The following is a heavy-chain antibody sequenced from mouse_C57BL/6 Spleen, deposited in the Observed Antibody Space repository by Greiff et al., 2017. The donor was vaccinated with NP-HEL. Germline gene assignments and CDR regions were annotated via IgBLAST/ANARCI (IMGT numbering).Heavy chain of an antibody. Sequence: VQLQQSGPGLVQPSQSLSITCTVSGFSLTSYGVHWVRQSPGKGLEWLGVIWRGGSTDYNAAFMSRLSITKDNSKSQVFFKMNSLQADDTAVYYCAKNGDGSSYYAMDYWGQGTSVTVSS. V-gene: IGHV2-5*01. CDR3: AKNGDGSSYYAMDY. CDR1: GFSLTSYG. CDR2: IWRGGST. D-gene: IGHD1-1*01. J-gene: IGHJ4*01.